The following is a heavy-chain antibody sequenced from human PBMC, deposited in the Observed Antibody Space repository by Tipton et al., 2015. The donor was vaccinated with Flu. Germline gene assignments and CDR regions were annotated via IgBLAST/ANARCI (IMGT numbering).Heavy chain of an antibody. CDR2: MFHSGST. CDR3: ARLGATVTKDAFDL. V-gene: IGHV4-38-2*02. Sequence: GLVKPSETLSLSCIVSGYSISRGYYWGWIRRPPGKGLEWTGHMFHSGSTFYSPSLRSRVAISVDTLKNQFSLNMTSVTAADTAVYYCARLGATVTKDAFDLWGQGTMVSVSS. CDR1: GYSISRGYY. D-gene: IGHD4-11*01. J-gene: IGHJ3*01.